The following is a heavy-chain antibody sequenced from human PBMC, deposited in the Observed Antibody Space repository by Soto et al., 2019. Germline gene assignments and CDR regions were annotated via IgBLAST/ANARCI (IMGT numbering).Heavy chain of an antibody. CDR1: GGSISSYY. CDR3: ARDPTYYDILTGPLGVFDF. CDR2: IYYSGST. J-gene: IGHJ3*01. Sequence: PSETLSLTCTVSGGSISSYYWSWIRQPPGKGLEWIGYIYYSGSTNYNPSLKSRVTISVDTSKNQFSLKLSSATAADTAVYYCARDPTYYDILTGPLGVFDFWGQGSLVT. V-gene: IGHV4-59*01. D-gene: IGHD3-9*01.